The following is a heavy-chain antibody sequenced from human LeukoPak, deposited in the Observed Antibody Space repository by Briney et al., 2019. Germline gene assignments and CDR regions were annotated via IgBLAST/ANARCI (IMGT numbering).Heavy chain of an antibody. Sequence: TSETLSLTCAVYGGSFSGCYWSWIRQPPGKGLEWIGEINHSGSTNYNPSLKSRVTISVDTSKNQFSLKLSSVTAADTAVYYCASGTYDSSGYYYVRRARFDYWGQGTLVTVSS. V-gene: IGHV4-34*01. CDR3: ASGTYDSSGYYYVRRARFDY. D-gene: IGHD3-22*01. CDR1: GGSFSGCY. CDR2: INHSGST. J-gene: IGHJ4*02.